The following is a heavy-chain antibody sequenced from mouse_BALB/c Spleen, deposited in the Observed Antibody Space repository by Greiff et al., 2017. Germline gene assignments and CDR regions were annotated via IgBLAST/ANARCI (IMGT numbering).Heavy chain of an antibody. Sequence: EVMLVESGGGLVQPGGSRKLSCAASGFTFSSFGMHWVRQAPEKGLEWVAYISSGSSTIYYADTVKGRFTISRDNPKNTLFLQMTSLRSEDTAMYYCARTTVVDGWFAYWGQGTLVTVSA. CDR1: GFTFSSFG. J-gene: IGHJ3*01. CDR3: ARTTVVDGWFAY. CDR2: ISSGSSTI. V-gene: IGHV5-17*02. D-gene: IGHD1-1*01.